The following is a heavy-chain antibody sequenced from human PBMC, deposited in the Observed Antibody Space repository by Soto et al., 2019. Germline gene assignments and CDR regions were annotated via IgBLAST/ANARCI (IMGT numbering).Heavy chain of an antibody. CDR1: GXSISSSSYY. CDR2: IYYSGST. CDR3: ARTVNTLLPTYCTNGVCYISPPYFDY. D-gene: IGHD2-8*01. V-gene: IGHV4-39*01. Sequence: PSETLSLTCTVSGXSISSSSYYWGWIRQPPGKGLEWIGSIYYSGSTYYNPSLKSRVTISVDTSKNQFSLKLSSVTAADTAVYYCARTVNTLLPTYCTNGVCYISPPYFDYWGQGTLVTVSS. J-gene: IGHJ4*02.